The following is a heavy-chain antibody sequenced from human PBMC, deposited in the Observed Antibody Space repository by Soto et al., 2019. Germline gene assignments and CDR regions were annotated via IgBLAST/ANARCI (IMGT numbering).Heavy chain of an antibody. V-gene: IGHV3-23*01. Sequence: HPGGSLRLSCAASGFTFGTYAMNWVRQAPGKGLEWVSTITDVGDPTYYADSVKGRFTISRDNAKNSLYLQMHSLRDEDTAVYYCAREGWPLLQTGMDVWGQGTTVTVSS. D-gene: IGHD2-15*01. CDR1: GFTFGTYA. CDR3: AREGWPLLQTGMDV. J-gene: IGHJ6*02. CDR2: ITDVGDPT.